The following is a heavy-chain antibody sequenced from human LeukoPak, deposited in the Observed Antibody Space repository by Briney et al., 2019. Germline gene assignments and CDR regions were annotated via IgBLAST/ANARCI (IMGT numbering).Heavy chain of an antibody. CDR1: GFTFSSYE. CDR3: ARVTTGTKVDY. V-gene: IGHV3-48*03. J-gene: IGHJ4*02. CDR2: ISSSGTTT. D-gene: IGHD1-1*01. Sequence: GGSLRLSCAASGFTFSSYEVNWVRQAPGKGPEWVSYISSSGTTTHYADSVEGRFTISRDSAKNSLYLQMNSLRAEDTAVYYCARVTTGTKVDYWGLGTLVTVSS.